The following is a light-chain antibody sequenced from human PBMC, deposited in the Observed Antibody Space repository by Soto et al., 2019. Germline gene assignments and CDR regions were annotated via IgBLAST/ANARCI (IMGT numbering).Light chain of an antibody. J-gene: IGKJ4*01. CDR3: QQRSLWPPSLS. V-gene: IGKV3-11*01. Sequence: EVVLTQSPVTLSLSPGESATLSCRASQSVRNYLAWYQQKPGQAPRLLIYDASKRATGIPARFTGSGSAADFTLTISSLEPEDFAFYYCQQRSLWPPSLSFGGGTRVEIK. CDR1: QSVRNY. CDR2: DAS.